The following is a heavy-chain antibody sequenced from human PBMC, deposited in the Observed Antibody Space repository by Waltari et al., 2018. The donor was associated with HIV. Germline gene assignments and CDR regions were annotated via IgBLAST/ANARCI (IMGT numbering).Heavy chain of an antibody. D-gene: IGHD3-10*01. CDR1: GGSFSGYY. CDR2: INHSGST. CDR3: ARVVLDYYGSGSYYNINYYFDY. V-gene: IGHV4-34*01. J-gene: IGHJ4*02. Sequence: QVQLQQWGAGLLKPSETLSLTCAVYGGSFSGYYWSWIRQPPGKGLEWIGEINHSGSTNYNPSLKSRVTISVDTSKNQFSLKLSSVTAADTAVYYCARVVLDYYGSGSYYNINYYFDYWGQGTLVTVSS.